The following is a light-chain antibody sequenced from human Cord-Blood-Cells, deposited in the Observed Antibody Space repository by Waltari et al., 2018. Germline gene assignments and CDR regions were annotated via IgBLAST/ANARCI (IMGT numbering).Light chain of an antibody. CDR1: QSASSN. V-gene: IGKV3-15*01. CDR2: GAS. CDR3: QQYNNWPPLT. Sequence: DIVMTPSPATLSASTGERATLSCRASQSASSNLTWYLQKPDQAPSILIYGASTRATGIQARFSGSGAGREYTLTISSLQSEDCSVYYCQQYNNWPPLTFGGGIKVEIK. J-gene: IGKJ4*01.